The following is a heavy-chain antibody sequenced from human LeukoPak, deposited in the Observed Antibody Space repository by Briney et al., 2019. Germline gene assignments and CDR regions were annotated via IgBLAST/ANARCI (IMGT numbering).Heavy chain of an antibody. D-gene: IGHD2-8*01. J-gene: IGHJ4*02. CDR2: VSYSDSS. CDR3: ARGTRRVGH. V-gene: IGHV4-59*01. Sequence: SETLSLTCPVAGGSISNYYWSWIRQPPGKKLEWIGCVSYSDSSCSNPSLDSRIAISVDTSKNQFSLKMSSVTAADTAEYYCARGTRRVGHWGQGTLVTVSS. CDR1: GGSISNYY.